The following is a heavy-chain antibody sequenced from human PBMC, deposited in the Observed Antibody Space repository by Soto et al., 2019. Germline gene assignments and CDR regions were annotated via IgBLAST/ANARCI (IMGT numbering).Heavy chain of an antibody. D-gene: IGHD3-16*01. CDR1: GFTFSSYW. CDR3: AIGTSRGYFDY. V-gene: IGHV3-7*03. Sequence: GGSLRLSCAASGFTFSSYWMSWVRQAPGKGLEWVANIKQDGSEKYYVDSVKGRFTISRDNAKNSLYLQMNSLRAEDTAVYYCAIGTSRGYFDYWGQGTLVTVSS. CDR2: IKQDGSEK. J-gene: IGHJ4*02.